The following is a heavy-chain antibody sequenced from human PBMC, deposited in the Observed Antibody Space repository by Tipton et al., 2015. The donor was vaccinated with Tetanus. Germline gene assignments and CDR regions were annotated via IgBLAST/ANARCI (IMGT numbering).Heavy chain of an antibody. V-gene: IGHV4-34*01. Sequence: LRLSCAVKGGSFSGYYWTWIRQAPGKGLEWIGKINHSGGTSYSSSLKSRVTISLDTSKNHFSLRLRSVTAADTAVYFCARERNVGVSVRDGMDVWGQGTTVTVSS. J-gene: IGHJ6*02. CDR1: GGSFSGYY. CDR2: INHSGGT. D-gene: IGHD5/OR15-5a*01. CDR3: ARERNVGVSVRDGMDV.